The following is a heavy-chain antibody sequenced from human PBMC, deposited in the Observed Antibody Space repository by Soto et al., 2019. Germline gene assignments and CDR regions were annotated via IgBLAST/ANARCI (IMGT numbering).Heavy chain of an antibody. CDR1: GFTFSSYA. CDR2: ISGSGGST. CDR3: AKDRVFGYCSSTSCPYHYFDY. J-gene: IGHJ4*02. V-gene: IGHV3-23*01. D-gene: IGHD2-2*01. Sequence: EVQLLESGGGLVQPGGSLRLSCAASGFTFSSYAMSWVRQAPGKGLEWVSAISGSGGSTYYADSVKGRFTISRDNSKNTLYLQMNSLRAEDTAVYYCAKDRVFGYCSSTSCPYHYFDYWGQGTLVTVSS.